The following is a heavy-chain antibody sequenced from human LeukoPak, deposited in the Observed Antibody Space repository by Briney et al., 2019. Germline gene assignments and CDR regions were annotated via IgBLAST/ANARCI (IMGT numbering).Heavy chain of an antibody. CDR3: AKQLGYCSDGSCYFPY. D-gene: IGHD2-15*01. Sequence: GGALRLSCAASGFTFSSSAMSWVRQAPGKGLEWVSAISNNGGYTYYADSVQGRFTISRDNSKSTLCLQMNSLRAEDTAVYYCAKQLGYCSDGSCYFPYWGQGTLVAVSS. V-gene: IGHV3-23*01. CDR2: ISNNGGYT. CDR1: GFTFSSSA. J-gene: IGHJ4*02.